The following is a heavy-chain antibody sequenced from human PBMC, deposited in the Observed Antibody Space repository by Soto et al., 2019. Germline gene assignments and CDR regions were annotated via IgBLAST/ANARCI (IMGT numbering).Heavy chain of an antibody. Sequence: SETLSRTCAVYGGSFSGYYWSWIRQPPGKGLEWIGEINHSGSTNYNPSLKSRVTISVDTSKNQFSLKLSSVTAADTAVYYCARRVLYSSSYYYYYYGMDVWGQATTVTVS. V-gene: IGHV4-34*01. D-gene: IGHD6-6*01. CDR3: ARRVLYSSSYYYYYYGMDV. CDR1: GGSFSGYY. CDR2: INHSGST. J-gene: IGHJ6*02.